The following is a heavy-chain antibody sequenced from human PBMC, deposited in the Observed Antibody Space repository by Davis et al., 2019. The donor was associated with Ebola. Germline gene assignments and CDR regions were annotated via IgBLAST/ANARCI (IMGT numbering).Heavy chain of an antibody. CDR3: ARVKIGYSLRWFDP. V-gene: IGHV3-74*01. CDR2: INSDGSST. Sequence: GESLKISCAASGFTFSSYWMHWVRQAPGKGLVWVSRINSDGSSTSYADSVKGRFTISRDNAKNTLYLQMNSLRAEDTAVYYCARVKIGYSLRWFDPWGQGTLVTVSS. J-gene: IGHJ5*02. CDR1: GFTFSSYW. D-gene: IGHD5-18*01.